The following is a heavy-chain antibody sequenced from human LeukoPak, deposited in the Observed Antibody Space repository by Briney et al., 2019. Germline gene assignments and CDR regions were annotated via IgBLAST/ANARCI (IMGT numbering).Heavy chain of an antibody. J-gene: IGHJ4*02. CDR3: ARRYFDY. V-gene: IGHV3-7*01. CDR1: GFTLSSYW. D-gene: IGHD2-15*01. Sequence: PGGSLRLSCAASGFTLSSYWMSWVRQAPGKGLEWVANIKQDGSEKYYVDSVKGRFTISRDNAKNSLYLQMNSLRAEDTAVYYCARRYFDYWGQGILVTVSS. CDR2: IKQDGSEK.